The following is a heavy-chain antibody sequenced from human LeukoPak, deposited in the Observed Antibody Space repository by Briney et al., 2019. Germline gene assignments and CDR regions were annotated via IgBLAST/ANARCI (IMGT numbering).Heavy chain of an antibody. J-gene: IGHJ4*02. CDR3: ARGYGDGDNPRDN. CDR2: ISTGSVYI. V-gene: IGHV3-21*01. D-gene: IGHD4-23*01. Sequence: GGSLRLSCAASGFTFINYAMNWVRQAPGKGPEWVSSISTGSVYIYYADSVKGRFTISRDNAKNSLYLQMNSLRAEDTAVYYCARGYGDGDNPRDNWGQGTLVTVSS. CDR1: GFTFINYA.